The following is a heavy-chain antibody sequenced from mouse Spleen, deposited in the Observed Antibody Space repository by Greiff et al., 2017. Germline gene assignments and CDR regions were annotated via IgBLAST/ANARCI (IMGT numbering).Heavy chain of an antibody. J-gene: IGHJ3*01. V-gene: IGHV2-6*01. CDR2: IWGGGST. CDR1: GFSLTSYG. Sequence: VQLQQSGPGLVAPSQSLSITCTVSGFSLTSYGVDWVRQSPGKGLEWLGVIWGGGSTNYNSALKSRLSISKDNSKSQVFLKMNSRQTDDTAMDYCATSSSWFAYWGQGALVTVSA. CDR3: ATSSSWFAY.